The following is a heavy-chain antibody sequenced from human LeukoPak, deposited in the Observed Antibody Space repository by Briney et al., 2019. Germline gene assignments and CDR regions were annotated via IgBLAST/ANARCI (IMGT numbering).Heavy chain of an antibody. CDR3: ARGRGYSYGHIDY. CDR1: GFTFSSYG. J-gene: IGHJ4*02. V-gene: IGHV3-33*01. Sequence: GGSLRLSCAASGFTFSSYGMHWVRQAPGKGLEWVAVIWYDGSNKYYADSVKGRFTISRDNSKNTLYLQMNSLRAEDTAVYYCARGRGYSYGHIDYWGRGTLVTVSS. D-gene: IGHD5-18*01. CDR2: IWYDGSNK.